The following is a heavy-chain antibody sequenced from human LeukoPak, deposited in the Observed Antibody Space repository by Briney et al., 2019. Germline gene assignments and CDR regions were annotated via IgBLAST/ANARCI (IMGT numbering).Heavy chain of an antibody. V-gene: IGHV4-59*01. CDR3: ARTTTVRGTYYMDV. CDR1: GGFISSYY. Sequence: KPSETLSLTCTAAGGFISSYYWSWLRQPPGKGLEWMGYIYYSGSTNYNPSLKSRVTISVDTSKNRFSLKLRSVTAADTAVYYCARTTTVRGTYYMDVWGKGTTVTVSS. D-gene: IGHD3-10*01. CDR2: IYYSGST. J-gene: IGHJ6*03.